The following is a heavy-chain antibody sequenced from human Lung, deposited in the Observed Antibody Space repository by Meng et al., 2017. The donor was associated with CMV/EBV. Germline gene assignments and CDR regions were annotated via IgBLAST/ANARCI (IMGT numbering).Heavy chain of an antibody. Sequence: GGXLRLXCAASGFTFSNYWMSWVRQAPGKGLEWVASINQDGSEKHYMDSVKGRFTISRDNAKNALYLEMNSLRAEDTALYFCVRGSGREWFDPWGQGTLVTVSS. V-gene: IGHV3-7*04. CDR1: GFTFSNYW. J-gene: IGHJ5*02. D-gene: IGHD2-15*01. CDR2: INQDGSEK. CDR3: VRGSGREWFDP.